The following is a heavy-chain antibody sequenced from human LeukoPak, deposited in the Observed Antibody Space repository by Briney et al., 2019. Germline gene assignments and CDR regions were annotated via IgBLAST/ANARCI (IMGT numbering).Heavy chain of an antibody. V-gene: IGHV1-18*01. CDR1: GYTFTSYG. J-gene: IGHJ4*02. D-gene: IGHD3-22*01. Sequence: GASVKVSCKASGYTFTSYGISWVRQAPGQGLEWMGWISAYNGNTNYAQKLQGRVTMTTDTSTSTAYMELRSLRSDDTAVYYCARGGLTYYYDSSGYQQPNYWGQGTLVTVSS. CDR3: ARGGLTYYYDSSGYQQPNY. CDR2: ISAYNGNT.